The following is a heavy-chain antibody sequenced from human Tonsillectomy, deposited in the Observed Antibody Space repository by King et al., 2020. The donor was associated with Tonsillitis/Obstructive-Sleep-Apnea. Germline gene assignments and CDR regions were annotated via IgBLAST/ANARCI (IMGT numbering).Heavy chain of an antibody. CDR3: ARHQGALRFYDY. CDR1: GFTFSTYG. CDR2: IWHDGSDK. D-gene: IGHD3-3*01. J-gene: IGHJ4*02. V-gene: IGHV3-33*01. Sequence: VQLVESGGGVVQPGRSLRLSCAASGFTFSTYGMHWGGQAPGKGREGGAVIWHDGSDKYYADSVRGRFTISRENSKNTLYLQMNSLRVEDTAVYYCARHQGALRFYDYWGQGTLVTVSS.